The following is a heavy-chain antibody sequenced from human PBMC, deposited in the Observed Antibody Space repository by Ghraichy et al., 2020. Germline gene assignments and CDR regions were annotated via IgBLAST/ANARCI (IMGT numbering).Heavy chain of an antibody. CDR3: ARVTPTTNYHSWSGYPDY. Sequence: SETLSLTYTVSGASISSGGFYWSWIRQHAEKGLECIGYIYYSGSTYYNPSLESRVIITVDMSKNQVSLKLRSVTAADTAVYYCARVTPTTNYHSWSGYPDYWGPGTQVTVSS. J-gene: IGHJ4*02. V-gene: IGHV4-31*03. CDR1: GASISSGGFY. D-gene: IGHD3-3*01. CDR2: IYYSGST.